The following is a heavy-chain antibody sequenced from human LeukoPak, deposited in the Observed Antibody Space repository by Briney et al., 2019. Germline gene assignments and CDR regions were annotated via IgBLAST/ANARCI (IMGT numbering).Heavy chain of an antibody. CDR1: GGSISSGGYY. D-gene: IGHD1-1*01. CDR2: IYYSGST. CDR3: ARVEVFAFDI. J-gene: IGHJ3*02. Sequence: SETLSLTCTVSGGSISSGGYYWSWIRQHPGKGLEWIGYIYYSGSTYYNSSLKSRVTISVDTSKNQFSLKLSSVTAADTAVYYCARVEVFAFDIWGQGTMVTVSS. V-gene: IGHV4-31*03.